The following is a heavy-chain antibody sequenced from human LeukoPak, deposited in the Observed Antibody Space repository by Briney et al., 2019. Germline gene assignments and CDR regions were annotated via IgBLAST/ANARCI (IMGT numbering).Heavy chain of an antibody. Sequence: ASVRVSCKASGYTFTSYGISWVRQAPGQGLEWMGWISAYNGNTNYAQKLQGRVTMTTDTSTSTAYMELRSLRSDDTAVYYCARDAPPSWELLNAEYFQHWGQGTLVTVSS. V-gene: IGHV1-18*01. CDR3: ARDAPPSWELLNAEYFQH. J-gene: IGHJ1*01. D-gene: IGHD1-26*01. CDR2: ISAYNGNT. CDR1: GYTFTSYG.